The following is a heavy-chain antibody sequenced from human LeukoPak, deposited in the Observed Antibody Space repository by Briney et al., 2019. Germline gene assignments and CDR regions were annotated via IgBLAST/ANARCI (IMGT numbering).Heavy chain of an antibody. V-gene: IGHV3-23*01. CDR2: ISGSRGST. J-gene: IGHJ4*02. Sequence: GGSLRLSCAASGFTFSSYGMSWVRQAPGKGLEWVSAISGSRGSTYYADSVKGRFTISRDNSKNTLYLQMNSLRAEDTAVYYCAKGLTYYYASSVIDYWGQGTLVTVS. D-gene: IGHD3-22*01. CDR3: AKGLTYYYASSVIDY. CDR1: GFTFSSYG.